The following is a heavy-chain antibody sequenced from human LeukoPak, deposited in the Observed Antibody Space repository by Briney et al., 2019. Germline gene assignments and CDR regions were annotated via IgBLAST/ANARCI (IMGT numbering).Heavy chain of an antibody. CDR3: ARDPWDDVSGFSGDY. D-gene: IGHD3-22*01. CDR2: IWYDGSNK. V-gene: IGHV3-33*08. J-gene: IGHJ4*02. Sequence: PGGSLRLSCAASGFSFRSYGMHWVRQAPGKGLEWVAVIWYDGSNKDYADSVKGRFTISRDNSKNTLSLQMNSLRAEDTAVYYCARDPWDDVSGFSGDYWGQGTLVTVSS. CDR1: GFSFRSYG.